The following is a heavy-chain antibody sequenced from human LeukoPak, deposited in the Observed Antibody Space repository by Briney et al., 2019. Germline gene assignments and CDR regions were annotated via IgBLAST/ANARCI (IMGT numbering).Heavy chain of an antibody. V-gene: IGHV3-23*01. Sequence: PGGSLRLSCAASGFTFSSYAMSWVRQAPGKGLEWVSAISGSGGSTYYADSVKGRFTISSDNSKNTLYLQMNSLRAEDTAVYYCAKELTLWFGEPIDYWGQGTLVTVSS. CDR1: GFTFSSYA. CDR2: ISGSGGST. J-gene: IGHJ4*02. D-gene: IGHD3-10*01. CDR3: AKELTLWFGEPIDY.